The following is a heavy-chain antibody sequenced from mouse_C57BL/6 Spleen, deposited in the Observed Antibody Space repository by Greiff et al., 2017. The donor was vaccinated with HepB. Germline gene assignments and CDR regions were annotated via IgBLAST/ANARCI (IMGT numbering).Heavy chain of an antibody. D-gene: IGHD2-4*01. Sequence: VQLQQSGAELVKPGASVKLSCKASGYTFTSYWMHWVKQRPGQGLEWIGMIHPNSGSTNYNEKFKSKATLTVDKSSSTAYMQLSSLTSEDSAVYYCAREGDLYYDYVDYWGQGTTLTVSS. J-gene: IGHJ2*01. CDR1: GYTFTSYW. V-gene: IGHV1-64*01. CDR3: AREGDLYYDYVDY. CDR2: IHPNSGST.